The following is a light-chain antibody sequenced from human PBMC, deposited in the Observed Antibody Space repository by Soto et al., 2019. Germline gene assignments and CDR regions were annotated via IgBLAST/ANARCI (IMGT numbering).Light chain of an antibody. CDR3: QQYNNS. V-gene: IGKV1-5*03. CDR1: QSISNW. Sequence: DIQMTQSPSTLSASVGDRVTITCRASQSISNWLAWYQQKPGKTPKLLIYEASNLESGVPSRFSGSGSGTEFTLTISSLQPDDFATYYCQQYNNSFGQGTKVDIK. CDR2: EAS. J-gene: IGKJ2*01.